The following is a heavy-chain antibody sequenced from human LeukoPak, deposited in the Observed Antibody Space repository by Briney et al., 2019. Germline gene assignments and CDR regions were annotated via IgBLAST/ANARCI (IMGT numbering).Heavy chain of an antibody. Sequence: GGSLRLSCAASGFTFSSYEMNWVRQAPGKGLEWVSSMSGNTRNTYYADSVKGRFTISRDNSKNTLYLQMSSLRAEDTAVYYCAKRDASGNYFFDYWGQGTLVTVSS. CDR2: MSGNTRNT. D-gene: IGHD3-10*01. J-gene: IGHJ4*02. V-gene: IGHV3-23*01. CDR3: AKRDASGNYFFDY. CDR1: GFTFSSYE.